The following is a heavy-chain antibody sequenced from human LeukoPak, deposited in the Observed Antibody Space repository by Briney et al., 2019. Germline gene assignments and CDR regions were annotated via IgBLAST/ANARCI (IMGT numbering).Heavy chain of an antibody. CDR1: GFTFSTYW. V-gene: IGHV3-74*01. J-gene: IGHJ4*02. CDR2: VNSDGTIT. CDR3: ARRMETSGSFDY. D-gene: IGHD6-19*01. Sequence: GGSLRLSCAASGFTFSTYWMHWVRQAPGKGLVWVSRVNSDGTITNYADSVKGRFTISRDNAKNTQYLQMNSLRADDTGVYYCARRMETSGSFDYWGQGTLVTVSS.